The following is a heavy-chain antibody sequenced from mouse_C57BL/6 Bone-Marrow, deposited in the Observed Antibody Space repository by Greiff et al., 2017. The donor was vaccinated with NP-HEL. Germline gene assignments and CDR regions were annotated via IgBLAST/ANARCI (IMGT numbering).Heavy chain of an antibody. Sequence: DVQLVESGGGLVKPGGSLKLSCAASGFTFSSYAMSWVRQTPEKRLEWVATISDGGSYTYYPDNVKGRFTISRDNAKNNLYLQMSHLKSEDTAMYYCARGYYGSSRFDYWGQGTTLTVSS. CDR2: ISDGGSYT. V-gene: IGHV5-4*01. D-gene: IGHD1-1*01. J-gene: IGHJ2*01. CDR1: GFTFSSYA. CDR3: ARGYYGSSRFDY.